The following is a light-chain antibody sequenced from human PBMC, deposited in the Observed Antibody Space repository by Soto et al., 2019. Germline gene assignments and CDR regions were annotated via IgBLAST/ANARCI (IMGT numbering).Light chain of an antibody. CDR2: EVS. Sequence: QSALTQPASVSGSPGQSITISCTGTSSDVGGYNYVSWYQQHPGKAPKLMIYEVSNRPSGVSNRFSGSKSGNTASLTISGLQAEDEADYHCAAWDDSLSGLVFGGGTKLTVL. CDR1: SSDVGGYNY. J-gene: IGLJ2*01. CDR3: AAWDDSLSGLV. V-gene: IGLV2-14*01.